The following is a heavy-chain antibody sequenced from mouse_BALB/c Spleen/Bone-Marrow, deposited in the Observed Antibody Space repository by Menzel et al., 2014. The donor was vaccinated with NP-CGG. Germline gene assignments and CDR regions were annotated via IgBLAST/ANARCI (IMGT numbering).Heavy chain of an antibody. Sequence: VHLVESGAELMKPGASVKISCKATGYTFSSYWIEWVKQRPGHGLEWIGEILPGSGSTNYNEKFKSKATFTADTSSNTAYMQLSSLTSEDSAVYYCAREDYYGSSYGDYWGQGTTLTVSS. CDR1: GYTFSSYW. D-gene: IGHD1-1*01. CDR2: ILPGSGST. J-gene: IGHJ2*01. CDR3: AREDYYGSSYGDY. V-gene: IGHV1-9*01.